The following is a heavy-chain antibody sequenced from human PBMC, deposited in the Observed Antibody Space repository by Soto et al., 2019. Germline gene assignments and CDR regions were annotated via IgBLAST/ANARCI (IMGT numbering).Heavy chain of an antibody. D-gene: IGHD6-19*01. V-gene: IGHV1-24*01. CDR2: FDPEDGET. CDR1: GYTLTELS. Sequence: QVQLVQSGAEVKKPGASVKVSCKVSGYTLTELSMHWVRQAPGKGLEWMGGFDPEDGETIYAQKFQGRVTMTEDTSTDTAYMELSSLRSEDTAVYYCATVVAVAGTIGNWFDPWGQGTLVTVSS. CDR3: ATVVAVAGTIGNWFDP. J-gene: IGHJ5*02.